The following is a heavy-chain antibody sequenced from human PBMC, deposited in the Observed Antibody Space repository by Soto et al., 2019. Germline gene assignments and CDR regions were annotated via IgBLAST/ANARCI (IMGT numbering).Heavy chain of an antibody. CDR1: GFTFSSYG. CDR3: AKGRELAHYYGMDV. CDR2: ISYDGSNK. V-gene: IGHV3-30*18. D-gene: IGHD1-26*01. Sequence: PGGSLRLSCAASGFTFSSYGMHWVRQAPGKGLEWVAVISYDGSNKYYADSVKGRFTISRDNYKNTLYLQMNSLRAEDTAVYYCAKGRELAHYYGMDVWGQGTPVTVSS. J-gene: IGHJ6*02.